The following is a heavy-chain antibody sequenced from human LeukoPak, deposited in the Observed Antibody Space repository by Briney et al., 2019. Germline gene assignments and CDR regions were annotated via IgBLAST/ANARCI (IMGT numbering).Heavy chain of an antibody. D-gene: IGHD3-22*01. J-gene: IGHJ4*02. V-gene: IGHV3-64*01. CDR3: ARALEYYYDSSGHFDY. Sequence: GGSLRLSCAASGFTFGSYAMHWVRQAPGKGLEYVSAISSNGGSTYYANSVKGRFTISRDNSKNTLYLQMGSLRAEDMAVYYCARALEYYYDSSGHFDYWGQGTLVTVSS. CDR2: ISSNGGST. CDR1: GFTFGSYA.